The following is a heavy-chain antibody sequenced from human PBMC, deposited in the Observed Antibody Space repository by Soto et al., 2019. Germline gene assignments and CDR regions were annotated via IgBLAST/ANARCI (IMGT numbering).Heavy chain of an antibody. Sequence: EVQLVESGGGLVKPGGSLRLSCAASGFTFSSYSMNWVRQAPGKGLEWVSSISSSSSYIYYADSVKGRFTISRDNAKNSLYLQMNSLRAEDTAVYYCARDFARRLAAGTWSAFDIWGQGTMVTVSS. CDR2: ISSSSSYI. D-gene: IGHD6-13*01. CDR1: GFTFSSYS. J-gene: IGHJ3*02. CDR3: ARDFARRLAAGTWSAFDI. V-gene: IGHV3-21*01.